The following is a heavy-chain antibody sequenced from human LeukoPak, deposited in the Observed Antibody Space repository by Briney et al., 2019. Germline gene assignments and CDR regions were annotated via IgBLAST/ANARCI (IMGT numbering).Heavy chain of an antibody. CDR1: GGTFSSYA. Sequence: SVKVSCKASGGTFSSYAISGVRQAPGQALEWMGGIIPIFGTANYAQKFQGRVTITTDESTSTAYMELSSLRSEDTAVYYCASRRVAALRPNYYYYYMDVWGKGTTVTVSS. J-gene: IGHJ6*03. CDR2: IIPIFGTA. V-gene: IGHV1-69*05. D-gene: IGHD6-6*01. CDR3: ASRRVAALRPNYYYYYMDV.